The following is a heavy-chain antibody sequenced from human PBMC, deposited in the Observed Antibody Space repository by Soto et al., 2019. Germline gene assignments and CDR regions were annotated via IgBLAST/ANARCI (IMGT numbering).Heavy chain of an antibody. J-gene: IGHJ4*02. CDR1: EFTFSNFC. Sequence: PGGSLRLSCAASEFTFSNFCMHWVRQAPGKGLEWVAAISADGSDKYFSGSVKGRFTISRDNSKNTLFLQMNSLRVEDTAVYYCVKGSAVARQELDYWGQGTLVSVPS. CDR2: ISADGSDK. D-gene: IGHD3-3*01. CDR3: VKGSAVARQELDY. V-gene: IGHV3-30*18.